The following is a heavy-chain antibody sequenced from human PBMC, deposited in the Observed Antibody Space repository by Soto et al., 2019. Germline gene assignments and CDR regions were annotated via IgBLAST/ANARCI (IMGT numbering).Heavy chain of an antibody. D-gene: IGHD6-19*01. CDR3: ARRAPRRTAVDY. CDR2: IYYSGST. Sequence: PSETLSLTCTVSGGSISSSGYYWGWIRQPPGKGLEWIGSIYYSGSTYYNPSLKSRVTIPVDTSKNQFSLKLSSVTAADTAVYYCARRAPRRTAVDYWGQGTLVTVSS. V-gene: IGHV4-39*01. CDR1: GGSISSSGYY. J-gene: IGHJ4*02.